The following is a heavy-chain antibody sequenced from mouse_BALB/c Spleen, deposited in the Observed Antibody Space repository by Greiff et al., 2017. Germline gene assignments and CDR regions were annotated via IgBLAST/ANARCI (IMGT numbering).Heavy chain of an antibody. CDR3: TRSLEGAWFAY. J-gene: IGHJ3*01. CDR1: GYTFTSYW. Sequence: LQQPGSELVRPGASVKLSCKASGYTFTSYWMHWVKQRHGQGLEWIGNIYPGSGSTNYDEKFKSKGTLTVDTSSSTAYMHLSSLTSEDSAVYYCTRSLEGAWFAYWGQGTLVTVSA. V-gene: IGHV1S22*01. CDR2: IYPGSGST.